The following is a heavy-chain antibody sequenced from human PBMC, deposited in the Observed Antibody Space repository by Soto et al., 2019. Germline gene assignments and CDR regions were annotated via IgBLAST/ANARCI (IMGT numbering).Heavy chain of an antibody. Sequence: GASVKVSCKASGYTFTSYGISWVRQAPGQGLEWMGWISAYNGNTNYAQKLQGRVTMTTDTSTSTAYMELRSLRSDDTAVYYCARDLRFTRLWEPPDFDYPGQGTLVTLSS. J-gene: IGHJ4*02. CDR1: GYTFTSYG. D-gene: IGHD1-26*01. V-gene: IGHV1-18*01. CDR3: ARDLRFTRLWEPPDFDY. CDR2: ISAYNGNT.